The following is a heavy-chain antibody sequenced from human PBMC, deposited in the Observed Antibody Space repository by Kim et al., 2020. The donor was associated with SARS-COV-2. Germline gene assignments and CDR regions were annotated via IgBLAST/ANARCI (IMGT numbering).Heavy chain of an antibody. CDR2: ISSSSSTI. D-gene: IGHD3-10*01. CDR1: GFTFSSYS. V-gene: IGHV3-48*02. Sequence: GGSLRLSCAASGFTFSSYSMNWVRQAPGKGLEWVSYISSSSSTIYYADSVKGRFTISRDNAKNSLYLQMNSLRDEDTAVYYCARQGGSGSYYWMEGNYYYYGMDVWGQGTTVTVSS. J-gene: IGHJ6*02. CDR3: ARQGGSGSYYWMEGNYYYYGMDV.